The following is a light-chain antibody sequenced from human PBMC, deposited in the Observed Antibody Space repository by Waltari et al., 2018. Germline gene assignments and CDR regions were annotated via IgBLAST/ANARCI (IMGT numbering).Light chain of an antibody. CDR2: DVS. Sequence: QSALTQPASVSGSPGQSITIPCTGPSSDVGGYNYVPCYQKHPGKAPNLMIFDVSNRPSGVSNRFSGSKSGNTASLTISGLQAEDEADYYCSSYISSSTLEVFGGGTRLTVL. CDR3: SSYISSSTLEV. V-gene: IGLV2-14*03. CDR1: SSDVGGYNY. J-gene: IGLJ3*02.